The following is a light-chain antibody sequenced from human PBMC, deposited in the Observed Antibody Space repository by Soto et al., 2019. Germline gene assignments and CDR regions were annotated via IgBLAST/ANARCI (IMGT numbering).Light chain of an antibody. Sequence: DIQMTQSLSSLSASVGDRVTITCQASQGINNYLNWYQQKPGNAPKLLIFDTSDLETGVPSRFSGRGSGTDFTFTISSLQPEDVAAYYCQQYHTLPITFGGGTKVDIK. V-gene: IGKV1-33*01. CDR1: QGINNY. CDR2: DTS. J-gene: IGKJ4*01. CDR3: QQYHTLPIT.